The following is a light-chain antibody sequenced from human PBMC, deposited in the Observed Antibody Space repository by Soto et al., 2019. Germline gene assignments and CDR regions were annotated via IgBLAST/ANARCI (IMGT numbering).Light chain of an antibody. CDR2: GAS. Sequence: EIVLTQSPGTLSLSPGESATLSCRASQSVRSNYLAWYQQKPGQAPRLLIFGASNRATGIPPRFSGRGSGTDFTLTFSRLEPEDFAVYYCQQYGSSPLTFGGGTKVDIK. CDR3: QQYGSSPLT. J-gene: IGKJ4*01. CDR1: QSVRSNY. V-gene: IGKV3-20*01.